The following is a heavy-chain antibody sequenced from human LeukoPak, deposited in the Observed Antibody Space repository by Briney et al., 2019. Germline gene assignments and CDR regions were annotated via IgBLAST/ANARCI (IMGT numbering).Heavy chain of an antibody. V-gene: IGHV4-59*01. CDR1: GGSISNYY. J-gene: IGHJ4*02. Sequence: PSETLSLTCTVSGGSISNYYWSWIRQPPGKGLEWIGYIYYSGSTNYNPSLKSRVTISVGTSKNQFSLKLNSVTAADTAVYYCARAPNYGDPIDYWGQGTLVTVSS. CDR2: IYYSGST. CDR3: ARAPNYGDPIDY. D-gene: IGHD4-17*01.